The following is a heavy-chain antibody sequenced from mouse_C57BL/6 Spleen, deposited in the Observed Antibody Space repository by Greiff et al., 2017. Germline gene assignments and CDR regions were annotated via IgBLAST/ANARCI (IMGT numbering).Heavy chain of an antibody. Sequence: EVQGVESGGGLVKPGGSLKLSCAASGFTFSSYAMSWVRQTPEKRLEWVATISDGGSYTYYPDNVKGRFTISRDNAKNNLYLQMSHLKSEDTAMYYCARRGFYGSSLPWFAYWGQGTLVTVSA. CDR3: ARRGFYGSSLPWFAY. CDR2: ISDGGSYT. J-gene: IGHJ3*01. CDR1: GFTFSSYA. D-gene: IGHD1-1*01. V-gene: IGHV5-4*01.